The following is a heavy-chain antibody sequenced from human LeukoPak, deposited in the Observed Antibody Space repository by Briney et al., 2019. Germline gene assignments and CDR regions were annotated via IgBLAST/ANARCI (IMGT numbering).Heavy chain of an antibody. J-gene: IGHJ6*03. V-gene: IGHV3-53*01. CDR2: IYSGGST. CDR1: GFTVSSNY. Sequence: GGSLRLSCAASGFTVSSNYMSWVRQAPGKGLEWVSAIYSGGSTYYADSVKGRFTISRDNSKNTLYLQMNSLRAEDTAVYYCARLSRGDDYYYYYMDVWGKGTTVTVSS. CDR3: ARLSRGDDYYYYYMDV. D-gene: IGHD2-21*01.